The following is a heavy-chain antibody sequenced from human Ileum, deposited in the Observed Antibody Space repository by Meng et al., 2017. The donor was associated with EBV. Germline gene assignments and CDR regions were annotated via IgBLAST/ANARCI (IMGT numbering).Heavy chain of an antibody. D-gene: IGHD3-22*01. CDR2: INHSGST. Sequence: VPLQQWGAGLLEPSETLSLTCAVYGGFFSGYYWSWIRQSPGKGLEWIGEINHSGSTNYNPSLKSRVTISVDTSKNQFSLKLTSVTAADTAVYYCAREARSSGYHPGIGPWGQGTLVTVSS. CDR3: AREARSSGYHPGIGP. V-gene: IGHV4-34*02. J-gene: IGHJ5*02. CDR1: GGFFSGYY.